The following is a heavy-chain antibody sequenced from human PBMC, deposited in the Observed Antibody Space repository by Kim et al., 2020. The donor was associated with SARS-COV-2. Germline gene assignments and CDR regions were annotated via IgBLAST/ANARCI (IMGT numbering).Heavy chain of an antibody. CDR1: GGSFSGYY. CDR3: ARGGVLQAYFDY. Sequence: SETLSLTCAVYGGSFSGYYWSWIRQPPGKGLEWIGEINHSGSTNYNPSLKSRVTISVDTSKNQFSLKLSSVTAADTAVYYCARGGVLQAYFDYWGQGTLV. V-gene: IGHV4-34*01. CDR2: INHSGST. D-gene: IGHD3-3*01. J-gene: IGHJ4*02.